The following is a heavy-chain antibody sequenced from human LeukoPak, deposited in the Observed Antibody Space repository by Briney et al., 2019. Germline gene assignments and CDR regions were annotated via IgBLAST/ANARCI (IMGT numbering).Heavy chain of an antibody. Sequence: PGGSLRLFCAAPRFTFSYYAMSWVRQAPGKGLEWVSTISFDGDRTYYADSVKGRFTIYRANSKDTLFLQINSMRAEDTAVYFCVSHMPTTLQYNAFDIWGQGTMVTVSS. CDR1: RFTFSYYA. J-gene: IGHJ3*02. V-gene: IGHV3-23*01. CDR3: VSHMPTTLQYNAFDI. CDR2: ISFDGDRT. D-gene: IGHD1-14*01.